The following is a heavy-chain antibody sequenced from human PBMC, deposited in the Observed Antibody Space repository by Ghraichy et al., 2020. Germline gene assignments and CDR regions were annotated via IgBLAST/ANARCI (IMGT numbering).Heavy chain of an antibody. Sequence: GGSLRLSCAASGFTFSGYSMNWVRQAPGKGLEWLSYISASSRSTFYADSVKGRFTISRDNAKNSLYLQVKSLRDEDTAVYYCARGSKVVRFYYYDGMDVWGQGTTVTFTS. CDR3: ARGSKVVRFYYYDGMDV. CDR1: GFTFSGYS. V-gene: IGHV3-48*02. J-gene: IGHJ6*02. CDR2: ISASSRST. D-gene: IGHD4-23*01.